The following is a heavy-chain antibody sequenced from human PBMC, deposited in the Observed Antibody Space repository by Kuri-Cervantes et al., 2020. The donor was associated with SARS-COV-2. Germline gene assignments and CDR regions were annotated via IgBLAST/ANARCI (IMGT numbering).Heavy chain of an antibody. J-gene: IGHJ3*02. CDR2: MNPNSGNT. Sequence: ASVKVSCKASGYTFTSYDINWVRQATGQGLEWMGWMNPNSGNTGYAQKFQDRVTITRDRSMSTAYMELSSLRSEDTAMYYCAQGIAGDAFDIWGQGTMVTVSS. D-gene: IGHD6-13*01. V-gene: IGHV1-8*01. CDR1: GYTFTSYD. CDR3: AQGIAGDAFDI.